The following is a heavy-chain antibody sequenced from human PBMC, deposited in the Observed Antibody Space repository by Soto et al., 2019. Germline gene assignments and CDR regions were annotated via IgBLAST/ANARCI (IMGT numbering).Heavy chain of an antibody. Sequence: GGSLRLSCAASGFTFSSYAMIWVRQAPGKGLEWVSALSGTGDSTDYANSVKGRFTISRDDSKTTLYLQMSSLRAEDTAIYYCAKDNGNYGSGSFSHWGQGTLVTVSS. J-gene: IGHJ4*02. V-gene: IGHV3-23*01. CDR2: LSGTGDST. D-gene: IGHD3-10*01. CDR3: AKDNGNYGSGSFSH. CDR1: GFTFSSYA.